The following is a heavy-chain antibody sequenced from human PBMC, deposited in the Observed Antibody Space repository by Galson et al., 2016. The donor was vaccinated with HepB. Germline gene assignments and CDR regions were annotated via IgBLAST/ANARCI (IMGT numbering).Heavy chain of an antibody. D-gene: IGHD1-26*01. Sequence: SLRLSCAASGFTFSTYAMSWVRQAPGKGLEWVSAISGSGVNAHYADSVKGRFTISRDNSKNTLYLQMNSLRAEDTAIYYCARDQTRRGPTTFDNWGQGTLVTVSS. J-gene: IGHJ4*02. CDR2: ISGSGVNA. CDR3: ARDQTRRGPTTFDN. CDR1: GFTFSTYA. V-gene: IGHV3-23*01.